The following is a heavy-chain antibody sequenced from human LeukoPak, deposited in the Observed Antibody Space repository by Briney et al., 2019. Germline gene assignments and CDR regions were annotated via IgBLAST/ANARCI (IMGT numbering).Heavy chain of an antibody. CDR3: AKDLGGRIFDY. J-gene: IGHJ4*02. Sequence: GGSLRLSCAASGFTFSNYWMSWVRQAPGKGLEWVSAISTSGGSTSYADSVKGRFTISRDNSKNTLYLQMNSLRAEDAAVYYCAKDLGGRIFDYWGQGTLVTVSS. V-gene: IGHV3-23*01. CDR1: GFTFSNYW. CDR2: ISTSGGST. D-gene: IGHD1-26*01.